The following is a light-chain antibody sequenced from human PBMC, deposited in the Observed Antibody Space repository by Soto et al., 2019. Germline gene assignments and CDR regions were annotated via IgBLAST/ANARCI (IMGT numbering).Light chain of an antibody. CDR2: SDN. Sequence: QSVLTQPPSASGTPGQRVTISCSGSSSNIGTNTVSWYQQLPGAAPKLLIYSDNQRPSGVPDRFSGSKSGTSASLAISGLQSEDEADYYCEAWDVSLVVFGGGTKLTVL. J-gene: IGLJ2*01. CDR3: EAWDVSLVV. CDR1: SSNIGTNT. V-gene: IGLV1-44*01.